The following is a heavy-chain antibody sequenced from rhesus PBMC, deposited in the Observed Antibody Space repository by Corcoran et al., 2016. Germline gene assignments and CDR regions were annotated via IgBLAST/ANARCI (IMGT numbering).Heavy chain of an antibody. Sequence: QLQLQESGPGLVKPSETLSVTCAVSGGSISSSYWSWIRPAPGKVLVGIGYISGSGSTTNYNPSLKSRVTLSVDTSTTQLSLKLSSVTAADTAVYYCASWVGANPGFDYLGQGVLVTVSS. D-gene: IGHD1-44*02. CDR1: GGSISSSY. V-gene: IGHV4-169*02. CDR2: ISGSGSTT. J-gene: IGHJ4*01. CDR3: ASWVGANPGFDY.